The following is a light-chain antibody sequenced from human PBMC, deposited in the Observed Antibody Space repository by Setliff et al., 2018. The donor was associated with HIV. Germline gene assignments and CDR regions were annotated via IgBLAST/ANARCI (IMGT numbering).Light chain of an antibody. CDR1: SSDVGAYNY. CDR3: CSYAGSFV. V-gene: IGLV2-11*01. CDR2: DVN. Sequence: QSALTQPRSVSGSPGQSVTISCTGTSSDVGAYNYVSWYQHHPGKAPKLIIYDVNKRPSGVPDRFSGSKSGNTASLTISGLQPEDEADYYCCSYAGSFVFGTGTKVTVL. J-gene: IGLJ1*01.